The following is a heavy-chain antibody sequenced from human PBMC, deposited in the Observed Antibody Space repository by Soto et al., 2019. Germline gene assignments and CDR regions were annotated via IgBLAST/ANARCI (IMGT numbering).Heavy chain of an antibody. Sequence: PGGSLRLSCAASGFTFSSYAMSWVRQAPGKGLEWVSAISGSGGSTYYADSMKGRFTISRDNSKNTLYLQMNSLRAEDTAVYYCAKGAIVVVPVDYYYMDVWGKGTTVTVSS. D-gene: IGHD2-2*01. CDR1: GFTFSSYA. V-gene: IGHV3-23*01. CDR2: ISGSGGST. J-gene: IGHJ6*03. CDR3: AKGAIVVVPVDYYYMDV.